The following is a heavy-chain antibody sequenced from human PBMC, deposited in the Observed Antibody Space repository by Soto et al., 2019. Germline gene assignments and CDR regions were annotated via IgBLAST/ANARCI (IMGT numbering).Heavy chain of an antibody. D-gene: IGHD6-6*01. CDR2: INHSGST. J-gene: IGHJ5*02. Sequence: SETLSLTCAVYGGSFSGYYWIWIRQPPGKGLEWIGEINHSGSTNYNPSLKSRVTISVDTSKNQFSLKLSSVTAADTAVYYCARGISSSSLSRFDPWGQGTLVTVSS. V-gene: IGHV4-34*01. CDR1: GGSFSGYY. CDR3: ARGISSSSLSRFDP.